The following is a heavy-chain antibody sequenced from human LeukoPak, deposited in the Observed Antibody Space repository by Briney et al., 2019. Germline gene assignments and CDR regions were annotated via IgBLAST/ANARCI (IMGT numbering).Heavy chain of an antibody. CDR1: GFTFGTYG. V-gene: IGHV3-23*01. D-gene: IGHD7-27*01. J-gene: IGHJ2*01. CDR3: ARELVSLGTGYFDL. Sequence: GGSLRLSCEGSGFTFGTYGMTWVRQAPGKGLEWVSGITGSSTWTYYADSVRCRFTISRDNSKNTLHLQMNNLTADDTAIYYCARELVSLGTGYFDLWGRGTLVTVSS. CDR2: ITGSSTWT.